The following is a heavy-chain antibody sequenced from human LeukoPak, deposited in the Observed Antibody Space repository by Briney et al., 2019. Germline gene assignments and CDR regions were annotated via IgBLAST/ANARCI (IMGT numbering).Heavy chain of an antibody. J-gene: IGHJ4*02. CDR2: ISGSGGST. CDR3: AKDKVWFGELLTSPFDY. Sequence: PGGTLRLSCAASEFTFSSYGMSWVRQAPGKGLEWVSAISGSGGSTYYADSVKGRFTISRDNSKNTLYLQMNSLRAEDTAVYYCAKDKVWFGELLTSPFDYWGQGTLVTVSS. CDR1: EFTFSSYG. D-gene: IGHD3-10*01. V-gene: IGHV3-23*01.